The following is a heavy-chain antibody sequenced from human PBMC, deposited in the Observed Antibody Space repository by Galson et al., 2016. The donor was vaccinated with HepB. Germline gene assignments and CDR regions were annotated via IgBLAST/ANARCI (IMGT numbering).Heavy chain of an antibody. CDR1: GGSIRSNNW. Sequence: ETLSLTCTVSGGSIRSNNWWIWVRQPPGKGLEWIGEIFHSGTTTYNPSLKSRVTMSVDKSKNQFSLRLTSVTAADTALYYCARDGDTDKSSYYFWDQGSLVTVSS. CDR2: IFHSGTT. V-gene: IGHV4-4*02. D-gene: IGHD2-21*02. J-gene: IGHJ4*02. CDR3: ARDGDTDKSSYYF.